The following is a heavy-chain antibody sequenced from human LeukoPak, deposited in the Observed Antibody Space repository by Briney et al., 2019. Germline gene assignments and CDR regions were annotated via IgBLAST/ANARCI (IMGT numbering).Heavy chain of an antibody. J-gene: IGHJ5*02. CDR3: ARGAYSGSYGWFDP. V-gene: IGHV3-33*01. D-gene: IGHD1-26*01. Sequence: QPGGSLRLSCAASGFTFSSYGMHWVRQAPGKGLEWVAVIWYDGSNKYYADSVKGRFTISRDNSKNTLYLQMNSLRAEDTAVYYCARGAYSGSYGWFDPWGQGTLVTVSS. CDR2: IWYDGSNK. CDR1: GFTFSSYG.